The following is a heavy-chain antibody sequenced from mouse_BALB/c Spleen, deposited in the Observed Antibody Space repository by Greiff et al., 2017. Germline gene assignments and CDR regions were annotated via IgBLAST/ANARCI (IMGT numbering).Heavy chain of an antibody. CDR1: GYSITSDYA. J-gene: IGHJ2*01. V-gene: IGHV3-2*02. CDR3: ARNYYGSSPYFDY. D-gene: IGHD1-1*01. CDR2: ISYSGST. Sequence: DVKLQESGPGLVKPSQSLSLTCTVTGYSITSDYAWNWIRQFPGNKLEWMGYISYSGSTSYNPSLKSRISITRDTSKNQFFLQLNSVTTEDTATYYCARNYYGSSPYFDYWGQGTTLTVSS.